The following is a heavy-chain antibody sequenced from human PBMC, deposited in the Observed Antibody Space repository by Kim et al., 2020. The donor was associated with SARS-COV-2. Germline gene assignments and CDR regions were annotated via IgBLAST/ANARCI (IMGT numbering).Heavy chain of an antibody. V-gene: IGHV3-53*01. CDR2: LYSGGST. J-gene: IGHJ4*02. CDR1: GFSVSSNY. D-gene: IGHD3-16*01. Sequence: GGSLRLSCAVSGFSVSSNYMSWVRQAPGKGLEWVSILYSGGSTYYADSVKGRFTISRDNSKNTLYLQMNSLGAEDTAVYYCARTITFGDFYFDYWGQGTLVTVSS. CDR3: ARTITFGDFYFDY.